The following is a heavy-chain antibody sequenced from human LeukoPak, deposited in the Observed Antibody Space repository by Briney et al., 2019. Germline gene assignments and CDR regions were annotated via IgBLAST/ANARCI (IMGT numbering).Heavy chain of an antibody. J-gene: IGHJ4*02. Sequence: GGSLRLSCAASGFTFSSYGMHWVRQAPGKGLEWVAVISYDGSNKYYADSVKGRFTISRDNSKNTLYLQMNSLRAEDTAVYYCAKDRDTRGDPEYYFDYWGQGTLVTVSS. CDR3: AKDRDTRGDPEYYFDY. V-gene: IGHV3-30*18. D-gene: IGHD2-21*02. CDR2: ISYDGSNK. CDR1: GFTFSSYG.